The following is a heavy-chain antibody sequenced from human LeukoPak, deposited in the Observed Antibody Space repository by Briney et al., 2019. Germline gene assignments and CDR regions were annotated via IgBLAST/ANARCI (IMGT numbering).Heavy chain of an antibody. J-gene: IGHJ4*02. V-gene: IGHV4-61*02. D-gene: IGHD4-17*01. Sequence: TLSLTCTVSGGSISSGSYYWSWIRQPAGKGLEWIGRIYTSGSTNYNPSLKSRVTISVDTSKNQFSLRLSSVTAADTAAYYCARDYGDYGVDYWGQGTLVTVSS. CDR3: ARDYGDYGVDY. CDR1: GGSISSGSYY. CDR2: IYTSGST.